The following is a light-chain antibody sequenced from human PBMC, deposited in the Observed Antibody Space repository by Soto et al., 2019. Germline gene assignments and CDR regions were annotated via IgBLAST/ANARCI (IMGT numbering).Light chain of an antibody. V-gene: IGKV3-15*01. CDR2: AVS. J-gene: IGKJ2*01. Sequence: EIVMTQSPATLSVSQEERANLSCRASQSVSSNLAWFQQKPGQAPRLLLYAVSTRATGVPARFSGSGCGTEFTLTSSSLQSDDSAVYYYQQHNHWPSFGQGTKLEIK. CDR3: QQHNHWPS. CDR1: QSVSSN.